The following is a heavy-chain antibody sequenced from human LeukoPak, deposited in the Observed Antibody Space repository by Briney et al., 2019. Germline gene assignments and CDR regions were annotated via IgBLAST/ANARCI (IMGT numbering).Heavy chain of an antibody. CDR1: GFTFRTHG. CDR3: AKVRVSIFEFDY. D-gene: IGHD3-3*01. J-gene: IGHJ4*02. V-gene: IGHV3-30*02. Sequence: GGSLRLSCAASGFTFRTHGMHWVRQAPGKGPEWVAFLRYDGSNKLYADSVKGRFTISRDNSKSTLYLQMNSLRPEDTAVYYCAKVRVSIFEFDYWGQGTLVTVSS. CDR2: LRYDGSNK.